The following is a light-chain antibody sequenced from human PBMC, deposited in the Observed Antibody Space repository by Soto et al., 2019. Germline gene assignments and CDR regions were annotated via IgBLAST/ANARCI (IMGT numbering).Light chain of an antibody. V-gene: IGKV3-20*01. Sequence: VVTQSPGTLSLSPGESATLSCRVSQRVSGSYIAWHQQKPGQAPRLLISDTSNRATGIPDRFSGSGSGTDFTLTISRLEPEDFTVYYCQQYSSSLWTFGQGTTVEIK. CDR2: DTS. J-gene: IGKJ1*01. CDR1: QRVSGSY. CDR3: QQYSSSLWT.